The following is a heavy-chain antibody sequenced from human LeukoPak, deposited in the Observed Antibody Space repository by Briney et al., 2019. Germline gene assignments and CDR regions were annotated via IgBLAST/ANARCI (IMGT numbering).Heavy chain of an antibody. J-gene: IGHJ4*02. CDR3: ARDQSPGLFDY. V-gene: IGHV1-18*01. CDR1: GYTFTSYG. Sequence: ASVKVSCKASGYTFTSYGISWVRQAPGQGLEWMGWISGYNGITNYPQKFQGRVLMTTDTSTSTAYMELRSLRSDDTAVYYCARDQSPGLFDYWGQGTLVTVSS. CDR2: ISGYNGIT.